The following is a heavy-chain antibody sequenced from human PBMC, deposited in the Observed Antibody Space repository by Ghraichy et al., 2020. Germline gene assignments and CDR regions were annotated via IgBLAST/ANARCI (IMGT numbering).Heavy chain of an antibody. CDR2: IKSRAAGGTI. Sequence: GGSLRLSCAASGFTFSDTWMHWVRQTPGRGLEWVGRIKSRAAGGTIDYAAPVKGRFTISRDDSKNTLYLQMSSLKTEDTAVYYWATDVPACSGTTCFNAFDVWGQGTMVTVSS. CDR3: ATDVPACSGTTCFNAFDV. D-gene: IGHD2-2*01. J-gene: IGHJ3*01. V-gene: IGHV3-15*01. CDR1: GFTFSDTW.